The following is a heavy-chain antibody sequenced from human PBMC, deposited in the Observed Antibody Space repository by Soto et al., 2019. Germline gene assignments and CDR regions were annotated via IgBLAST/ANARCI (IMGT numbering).Heavy chain of an antibody. V-gene: IGHV3-23*01. CDR2: IDGSGYDT. Sequence: GGSLRLSCAASGLTFSSYAMGWVRQAPGTGLEWVSVIDGSGYDTSLADSVKGRFTISRDNSKNTLYLQMNSLRAEDTAVYYCARTKLGYCSSTSCYGGVVDYWGQGTLVTVSS. J-gene: IGHJ4*02. D-gene: IGHD2-2*01. CDR1: GLTFSSYA. CDR3: ARTKLGYCSSTSCYGGVVDY.